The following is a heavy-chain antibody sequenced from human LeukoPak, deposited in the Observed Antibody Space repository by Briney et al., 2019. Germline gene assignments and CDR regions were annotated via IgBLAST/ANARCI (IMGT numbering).Heavy chain of an antibody. V-gene: IGHV3-23*03. Sequence: PGGSLRLSCTASGFNFGGFAMAWVRQAPGRGLDWVSGVYAAGTPAKYPDSVKGRFTVSRDNSKNTLYLQMNNLRVEDTAVHYCAKDLTFGDGRWEFDVWGQGTLVTISS. J-gene: IGHJ4*02. D-gene: IGHD3-16*01. CDR3: AKDLTFGDGRWEFDV. CDR2: VYAAGTPA. CDR1: GFNFGGFA.